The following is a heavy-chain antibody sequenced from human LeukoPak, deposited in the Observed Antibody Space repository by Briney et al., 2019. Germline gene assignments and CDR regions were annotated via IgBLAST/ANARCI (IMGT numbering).Heavy chain of an antibody. CDR1: GGTFSSYA. V-gene: IGHV1-69*13. CDR3: ASGYSSSWYVDY. Sequence: SVKVSCKASGGTFSSYAISWVRQAPGQGLEWMGGIIPIFGTANYAQKFQGRVTITADESTRTAYMELSSLRSEDTAVYYCASGYSSSWYVDYWGQGTLVTVSS. J-gene: IGHJ4*02. CDR2: IIPIFGTA. D-gene: IGHD6-13*01.